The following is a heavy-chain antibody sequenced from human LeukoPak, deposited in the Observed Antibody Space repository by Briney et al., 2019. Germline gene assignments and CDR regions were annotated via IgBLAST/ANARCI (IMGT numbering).Heavy chain of an antibody. D-gene: IGHD2-2*03. CDR3: AKDSHWILFDD. CDR1: GFTFTTYG. V-gene: IGHV3-23*01. Sequence: GGSLRLSCSASGFTFTTYGMNWVRQAPGRALEWVSGIGGSGTRTYYADSVKGRFTISRDNSKNTLYLQMNSLRDEDTAVYYCAKDSHWILFDDWGQGTLVTVSS. J-gene: IGHJ4*02. CDR2: IGGSGTRT.